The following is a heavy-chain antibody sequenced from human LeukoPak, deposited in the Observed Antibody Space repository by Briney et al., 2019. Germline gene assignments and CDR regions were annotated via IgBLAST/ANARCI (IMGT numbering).Heavy chain of an antibody. Sequence: KSSETLSLTCTASGGSISSYYWSWIRQPPGKGLEWIGYIYYSGSTNYNPSLKSRVTISVDTSKNQFSLKLSSVTAADTAVYYCARVGYSSSGNYYNDRGAFDYWGQGTLVTVSS. J-gene: IGHJ4*02. V-gene: IGHV4-59*01. CDR1: GGSISSYY. D-gene: IGHD3-10*01. CDR2: IYYSGST. CDR3: ARVGYSSSGNYYNDRGAFDY.